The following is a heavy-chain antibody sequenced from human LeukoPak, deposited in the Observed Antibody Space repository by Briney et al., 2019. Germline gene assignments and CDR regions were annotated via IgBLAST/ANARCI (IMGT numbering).Heavy chain of an antibody. CDR2: IYYSGST. CDR3: ANTPHSSGWSNYWYFDP. CDR1: GGSISSYY. Sequence: SETLSLTCTVSGGSISSYYWSWIRQPPGKGLEWIGYIYYSGSTNYNPSLKSRVTISVDTSKNQFSLKLSSVTAADTAVYYCANTPHSSGWSNYWYFDPWGRGTLVTVSS. V-gene: IGHV4-59*01. J-gene: IGHJ2*01. D-gene: IGHD6-19*01.